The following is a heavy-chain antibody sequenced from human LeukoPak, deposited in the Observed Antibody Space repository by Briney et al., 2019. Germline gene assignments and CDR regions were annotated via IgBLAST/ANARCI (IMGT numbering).Heavy chain of an antibody. CDR2: IYHSGST. CDR1: GGSISSGGYS. J-gene: IGHJ3*02. CDR3: ARGPSYYGSGSYYAFDI. V-gene: IGHV4-30-2*01. D-gene: IGHD3-10*01. Sequence: SQTLSLTCAVSGGSISSGGYSWSWIRQPPGKGLEWIGYIYHSGSTYYNPSLKSRVTISVDRSKNQFSLKLSSVTAADTAVYYCARGPSYYGSGSYYAFDIWGQGTMVTVSS.